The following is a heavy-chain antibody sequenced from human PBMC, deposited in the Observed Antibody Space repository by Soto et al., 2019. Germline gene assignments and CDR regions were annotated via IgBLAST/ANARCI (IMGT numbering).Heavy chain of an antibody. J-gene: IGHJ6*02. Sequence: PGGSLRLSCAASGLTFSSYCMHWVRQATGKGLEWVAVISYDGSNKYYADSVKGRFTISRDNSKNTLYLQMNSLRAEDTAVYYCAKSLRGSSRVHYYYGMDVWGQGTTVTVSS. V-gene: IGHV3-30*18. CDR3: AKSLRGSSRVHYYYGMDV. CDR1: GLTFSSYC. CDR2: ISYDGSNK. D-gene: IGHD1-26*01.